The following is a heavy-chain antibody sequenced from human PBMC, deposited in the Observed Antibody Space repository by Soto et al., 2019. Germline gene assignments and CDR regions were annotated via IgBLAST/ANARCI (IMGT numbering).Heavy chain of an antibody. CDR3: ARGKHCTNGVCYTPYYYYYGMDV. Sequence: SETLSLTCAAYGGSFSGYYWSWIRQPPGKGLEWIGEINHSGSTNYNPSLKSRVTISVDTSKNQFSLKLSSVTAADTAVYYCARGKHCTNGVCYTPYYYYYGMDVWGQGTTVTVSS. J-gene: IGHJ6*02. D-gene: IGHD2-8*01. CDR2: INHSGST. CDR1: GGSFSGYY. V-gene: IGHV4-34*01.